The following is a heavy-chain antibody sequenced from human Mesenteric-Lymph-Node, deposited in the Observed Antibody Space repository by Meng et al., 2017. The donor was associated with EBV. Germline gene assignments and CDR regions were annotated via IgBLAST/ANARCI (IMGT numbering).Heavy chain of an antibody. Sequence: QAQLVHSGNEVKKPGASVKVSCKASGYTVTTHGISWVRQAPGQGLEWMGWISPYNDNTNSAQKFQGRVTMTIDTSTRTAYLELRSLRADDTAMYYCARSFAAAAKFDYWGQGTLVTVSS. D-gene: IGHD6-13*01. CDR3: ARSFAAAAKFDY. V-gene: IGHV1-18*01. CDR2: ISPYNDNT. J-gene: IGHJ4*02. CDR1: GYTVTTHG.